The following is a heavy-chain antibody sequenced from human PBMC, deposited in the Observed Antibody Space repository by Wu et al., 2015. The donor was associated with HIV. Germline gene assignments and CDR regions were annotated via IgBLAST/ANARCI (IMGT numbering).Heavy chain of an antibody. CDR3: ARGFTAPGFRFDP. CDR2: MNPNSGNT. D-gene: IGHD5-18*01. V-gene: IGHV1-8*01. CDR1: GYTFNNYD. Sequence: QVQLVQSEAEVKKPGASVKVSCKASGYTFNNYDINWVRQATGQGLEWMGWMNPNSGNTGYARKFQGRVTITRNTSITTAYMELSSLRSDDTAVYYCARGFTAPGFRFDPWGQGTLVTVSS. J-gene: IGHJ5*02.